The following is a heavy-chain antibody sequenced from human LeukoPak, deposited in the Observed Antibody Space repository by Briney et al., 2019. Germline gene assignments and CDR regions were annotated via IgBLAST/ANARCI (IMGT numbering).Heavy chain of an antibody. CDR2: ISSSGSTI. Sequence: GGSLRLSCAASGFTFSDYYMSWIRQAPGKGLEWVSYISSSGSTIYYADSVKGRFTISRDNAKNSLYLQMNSLRAEDTAVYYCASESYSSSWYGVDYWDQGTLVTVSS. CDR3: ASESYSSSWYGVDY. D-gene: IGHD6-13*01. J-gene: IGHJ4*02. CDR1: GFTFSDYY. V-gene: IGHV3-11*01.